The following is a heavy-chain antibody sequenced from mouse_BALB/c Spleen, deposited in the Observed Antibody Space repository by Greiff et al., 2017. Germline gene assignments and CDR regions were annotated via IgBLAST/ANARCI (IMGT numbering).Heavy chain of an antibody. J-gene: IGHJ4*01. D-gene: IGHD1-1*01. V-gene: IGHV5-17*02. CDR1: GFTFSRFG. CDR3: ARGMLLRSYAMDY. Sequence: EVQLQQSGGGLVQPGGSRKLSCAASGFTFSRFGMNWGRQAPEKGLEWVAYIRSGSSTIYYADTVMGRFTLSRDNPKNTLFLQMTSLSSEETAMYYCARGMLLRSYAMDYWGQGTSLTVSS. CDR2: IRSGSSTI.